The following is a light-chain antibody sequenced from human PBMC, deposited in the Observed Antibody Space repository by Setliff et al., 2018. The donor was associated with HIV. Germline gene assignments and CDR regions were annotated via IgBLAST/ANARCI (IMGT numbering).Light chain of an antibody. J-gene: IGLJ1*01. V-gene: IGLV2-11*01. CDR1: SSDVGAYNF. CDR3: CPYAGTYTYI. Sequence: QSALTQPRSVSGSPGQSVTFSCTGSSSDVGAYNFVSWYQQHPGKAPKLIIYDVYKRPSGVPDRFSGSKSGNTASLTISGLQSEDEADYYCCPYAGTYTYIFGTGTKVTVL. CDR2: DVY.